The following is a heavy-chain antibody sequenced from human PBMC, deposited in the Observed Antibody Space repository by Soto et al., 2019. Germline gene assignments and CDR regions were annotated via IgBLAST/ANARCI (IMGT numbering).Heavy chain of an antibody. Sequence: EVQLVESGGGLVQPGGSLRLSCAASGFTITSYSMNWVRQAPGKGLEWVSYIRGTTHYADSVKGRFTISRDNARSSLYLQMNSLRADDTAVYYCARDDSFAFDIWGQGTMVTVSS. CDR2: IRGTT. J-gene: IGHJ3*02. V-gene: IGHV3-48*01. CDR1: GFTITSYS. CDR3: ARDDSFAFDI. D-gene: IGHD2-21*01.